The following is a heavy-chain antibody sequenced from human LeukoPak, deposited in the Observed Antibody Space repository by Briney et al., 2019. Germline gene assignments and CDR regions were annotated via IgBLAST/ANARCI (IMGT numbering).Heavy chain of an antibody. Sequence: PSETLSLTCSVSGDFFTSGPHYWAWIRQPAGKGLEYIGSIYSRGKTYYNTSLQTRVTISADRPKNQCSRKVFSLTAADTAAYYCARGISARDSHSWFDPWGQGTLVTVSS. D-gene: IGHD6-6*01. CDR3: ARGISARDSHSWFDP. CDR2: IYSRGKT. J-gene: IGHJ5*02. CDR1: GDFFTSGPHY. V-gene: IGHV4-39*07.